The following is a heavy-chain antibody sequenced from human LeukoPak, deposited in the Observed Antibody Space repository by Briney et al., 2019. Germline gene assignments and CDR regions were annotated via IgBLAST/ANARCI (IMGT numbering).Heavy chain of an antibody. CDR3: ARRDPTTPKFDY. Sequence: PGGSLRLSCTGSGFTFRTIAMGWAPRPPGKGLEGVSGTSGGGESTYYIDSVKGRFIITRDNSKKTLYLQMNSLRAEDTAVYYCARRDPTTPKFDYWGKGTLVIVSS. D-gene: IGHD1-14*01. CDR1: GFTFRTIA. CDR2: TSGGGEST. V-gene: IGHV3-23*01. J-gene: IGHJ4*02.